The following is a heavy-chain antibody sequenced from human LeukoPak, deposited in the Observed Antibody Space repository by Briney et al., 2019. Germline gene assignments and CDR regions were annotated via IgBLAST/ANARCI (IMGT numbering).Heavy chain of an antibody. CDR1: GYTFTSYY. CDR3: AYSSGWYYFDY. D-gene: IGHD6-19*01. Sequence: ASVKVSCKASGYTFTSYYMHWVRRAPGQGLEWMGIINPSGGSTSYAQKFQGRVTMTRDTSTSTVYMELSSLRSEDTAVYYCAYSSGWYYFDYWGQGTLVTVSS. J-gene: IGHJ4*02. V-gene: IGHV1-46*01. CDR2: INPSGGST.